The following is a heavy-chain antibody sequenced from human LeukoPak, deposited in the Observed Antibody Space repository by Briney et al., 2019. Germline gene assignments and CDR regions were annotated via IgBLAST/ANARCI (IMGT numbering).Heavy chain of an antibody. J-gene: IGHJ4*02. CDR3: AKQLGYCSDGSCYFPY. CDR1: GLYFSNAW. CDR2: ISNNGGYT. Sequence: PGGSLRLSCTASGLYFSNAWMSWVRQAPGKGLEWVSAISNNGGYTYYADSVQGRFTISRDNSKSTLCLQMNSLRAEDTAVYYCAKQLGYCSDGSCYFPYWGQGTLVTVSS. D-gene: IGHD2-15*01. V-gene: IGHV3-23*01.